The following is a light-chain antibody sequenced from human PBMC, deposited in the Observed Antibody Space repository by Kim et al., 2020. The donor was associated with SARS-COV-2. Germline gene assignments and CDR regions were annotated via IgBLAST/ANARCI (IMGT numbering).Light chain of an antibody. J-gene: IGLJ2*01. CDR2: DVS. Sequence: GQSITISCTGTSSDVGGYNYVSWYQQHPGKAPKLMIYDVSNRPSGVSNRLSGSKSGNTASLTISGLQAEDEADYYCSSYTSSSTVVFGGGTQLTVL. V-gene: IGLV2-14*03. CDR3: SSYTSSSTVV. CDR1: SSDVGGYNY.